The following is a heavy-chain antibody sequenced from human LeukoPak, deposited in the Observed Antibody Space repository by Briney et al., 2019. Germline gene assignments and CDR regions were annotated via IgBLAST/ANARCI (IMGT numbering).Heavy chain of an antibody. CDR1: GYTFTSYG. V-gene: IGHV1-18*01. D-gene: IGHD6-13*01. Sequence: ASVKVSCKASGYTFTSYGISWVRQAPGQGLEWMGWISAHNGNTNYAQKLQGRVTMTTDTSTSTAYMELRSLRSDDTAVYYCARGRPDSSSWYRYYYYMDVWGKGTTVTVSS. CDR2: ISAHNGNT. J-gene: IGHJ6*03. CDR3: ARGRPDSSSWYRYYYYMDV.